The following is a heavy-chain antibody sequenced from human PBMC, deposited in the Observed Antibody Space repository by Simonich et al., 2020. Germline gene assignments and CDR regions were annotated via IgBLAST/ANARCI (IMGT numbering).Heavy chain of an antibody. CDR1: GYTVTGYY. V-gene: IGHV1-2*06. Sequence: QVQLVQSGAEVKKPGASVKVSCKASGYTVTGYYMPLVRQAPGQGLEWMGRINPTDRGTNYAQEFQVRSTMTRDTSISTAYMELSRLRSDDTAVYYGARDGGNCSGGSCYWYFDLWGRGTLVTVSS. D-gene: IGHD2-15*01. CDR2: INPTDRGT. J-gene: IGHJ2*01. CDR3: ARDGGNCSGGSCYWYFDL.